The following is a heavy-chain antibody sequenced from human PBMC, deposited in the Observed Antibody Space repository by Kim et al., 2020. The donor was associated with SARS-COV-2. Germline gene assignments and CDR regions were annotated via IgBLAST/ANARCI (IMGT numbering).Heavy chain of an antibody. V-gene: IGHV1-3*01. CDR3: AREPKTTVNIFDY. CDR2: INAGNGNT. Sequence: ASVKVSCKASGYTFTSYAMHWVRQAPGQRLEWMGWINAGNGNTKYSQKFQGRVTITRDTSASTAYMELSSLRSEDTAVYYCAREPKTTVNIFDYWGQGTLVTVSS. D-gene: IGHD4-17*01. J-gene: IGHJ4*02. CDR1: GYTFTSYA.